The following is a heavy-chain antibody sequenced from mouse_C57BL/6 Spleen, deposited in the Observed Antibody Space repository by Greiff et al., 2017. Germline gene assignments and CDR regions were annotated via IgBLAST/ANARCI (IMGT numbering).Heavy chain of an antibody. V-gene: IGHV14-2*01. D-gene: IGHD1-1*01. J-gene: IGHJ2*01. CDR3: ARGSNFYYDCDY. CDR1: GYTIKDYY. Sequence: EVQLQQSGAELVKPGASVKLSCKASGYTIKDYYMHWVKQRTEQGLEWIGRIDPEDGDTKYTPKFKGKATLTVEKSSNTAYLQLSSLTSDDSAVYYCARGSNFYYDCDYWGQGTTLTVSS. CDR2: IDPEDGDT.